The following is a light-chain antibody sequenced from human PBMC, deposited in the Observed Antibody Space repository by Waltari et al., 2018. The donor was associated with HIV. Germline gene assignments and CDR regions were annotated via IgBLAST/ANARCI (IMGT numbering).Light chain of an antibody. Sequence: QSALTQPASVSGSPGQSITISCTGTSDDIGLYNFVSWYQKHPDKAPQLFMYGNTNPPPGFSYRCAGPKSDNTASLTSSGLQAEDEADYYCSSFATSDTLLFGGGTKLTVL. J-gene: IGLJ2*01. V-gene: IGLV2-14*01. CDR3: SSFATSDTLL. CDR1: SDDIGLYNF. CDR2: GNT.